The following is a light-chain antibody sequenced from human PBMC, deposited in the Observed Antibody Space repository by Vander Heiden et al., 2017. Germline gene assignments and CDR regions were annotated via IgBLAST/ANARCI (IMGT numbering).Light chain of an antibody. J-gene: IGLJ1*01. V-gene: IGLV1-47*01. CDR1: TSYVGSNY. CDR3: AAWDDSLSGYV. CDR2: RNN. Sequence: QSVPTQSPSASGTAGRRVTISCSGSTSYVGSNYGYWYEQPPETAPKLLIYRNNQRPSGVPARFSGSRSGTSASLAISGLRSEDEADYYCAAWDDSLSGYVFGAGTKVTVL.